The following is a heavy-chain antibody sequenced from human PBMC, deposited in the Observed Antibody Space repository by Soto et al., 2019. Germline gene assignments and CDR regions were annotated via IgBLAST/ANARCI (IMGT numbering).Heavy chain of an antibody. CDR2: ISAYNGNT. Sequence: ASVKVSCKASGYTFTSYGISWVRQAPGQGLEWMGWISAYNGNTNYAQKLQGRVTMTTDTSTSTAYMELRSLRSDDTAVYYCARATVHDYDPYYYYMDVWGKGTTVTVSS. V-gene: IGHV1-18*01. CDR1: GYTFTSYG. J-gene: IGHJ6*03. CDR3: ARATVHDYDPYYYYMDV. D-gene: IGHD4-17*01.